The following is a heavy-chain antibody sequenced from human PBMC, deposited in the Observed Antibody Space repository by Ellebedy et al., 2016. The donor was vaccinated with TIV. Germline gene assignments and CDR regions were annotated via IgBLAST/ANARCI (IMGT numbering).Heavy chain of an antibody. V-gene: IGHV3-11*01. CDR3: ARVTTDNTIFGVVMPDAFDI. J-gene: IGHJ3*02. CDR2: ISSSGSTI. D-gene: IGHD3-3*01. Sequence: GESLKISCAASGFTFSDYYMSWIRQAPGKGLEWVSYISSSGSTIYYADSVKGRFTISRDNAKNSLYLQMNSLRAEDTAVYYCARVTTDNTIFGVVMPDAFDIWGQGTMVTVSS. CDR1: GFTFSDYY.